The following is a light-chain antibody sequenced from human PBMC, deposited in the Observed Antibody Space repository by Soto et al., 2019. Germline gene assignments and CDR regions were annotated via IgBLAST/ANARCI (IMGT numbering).Light chain of an antibody. V-gene: IGKV3-20*01. CDR1: QSVSSSY. J-gene: IGKJ1*01. CDR3: QQYGSSPWT. Sequence: EIWLTQSPGTLSLSPGERATLSCRASQSVSSSYLAWYQQKPGQAPRLPIYGASSRATGIPDRFSGSGSGTDFTLTISRLEPEDFAVYYCQQYGSSPWTFGQGTKVDIK. CDR2: GAS.